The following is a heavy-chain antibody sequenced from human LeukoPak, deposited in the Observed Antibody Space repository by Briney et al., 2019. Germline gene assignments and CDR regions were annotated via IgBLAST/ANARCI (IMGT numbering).Heavy chain of an antibody. D-gene: IGHD2-2*01. CDR1: GGSISSGGYY. Sequence: SSQTLSLTCTVSGGSISSGGYYWSWIRQHPGKGLEWIGYIYYSGNTYYNPSLNSRVTISVDTSKNQFSLKLSSVTAADTAVYYCARGSTSGYDCSDYWGQGTLVTVSS. J-gene: IGHJ4*02. CDR3: ARGSTSGYDCSDY. V-gene: IGHV4-31*03. CDR2: IYYSGNT.